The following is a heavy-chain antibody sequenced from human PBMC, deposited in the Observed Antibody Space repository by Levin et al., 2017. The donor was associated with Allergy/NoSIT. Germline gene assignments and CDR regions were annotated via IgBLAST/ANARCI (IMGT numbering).Heavy chain of an antibody. J-gene: IGHJ6*03. V-gene: IGHV4-59*01. CDR1: GGSISSYY. D-gene: IGHD2-2*01. CDR3: ARAPFGSQLLFESYYYYYMDV. CDR2: IYYSGST. Sequence: SETLSLTCTVSGGSISSYYWSWIRQPPGKGLEWIGYIYYSGSTNYNPSLKSRVTISVDTSKNQFSLKLSSVTAADTAVYYCARAPFGSQLLFESYYYYYMDVWGKGTTVTVSS.